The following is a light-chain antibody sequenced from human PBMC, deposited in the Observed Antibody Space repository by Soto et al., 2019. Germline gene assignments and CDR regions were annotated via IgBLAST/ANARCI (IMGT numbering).Light chain of an antibody. CDR2: AAS. CDR3: QQTYTSVET. CDR1: QRVDSY. Sequence: DIQVTQSPSSLSASVGDSVTLSCQTSQRVDSYIHWYQHQSGKPPKLLSYAASTLQDGVPSRFSGGGSGTAFSLIITGLQPGDSATYYCQQTYTSVETFGQGTKV. V-gene: IGKV1-39*01. J-gene: IGKJ1*01.